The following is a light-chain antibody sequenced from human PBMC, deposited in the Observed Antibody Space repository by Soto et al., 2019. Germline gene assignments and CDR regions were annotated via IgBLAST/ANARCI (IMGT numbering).Light chain of an antibody. CDR2: GAS. J-gene: IGKJ5*01. V-gene: IGKV3-11*01. CDR1: QTINNN. Sequence: VMTQAPATLSVSPGERATLSCRASQTINNNVAWYQLKDGQVPRLVIYGASTRATDIPARFSGSGSGTDFTLTISSLEPEDFAVYYCQQRNSWPPTFTFGQGTRLEIK. CDR3: QQRNSWPPTFT.